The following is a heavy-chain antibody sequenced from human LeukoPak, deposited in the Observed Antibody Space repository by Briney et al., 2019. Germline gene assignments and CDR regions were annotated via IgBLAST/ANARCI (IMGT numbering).Heavy chain of an antibody. CDR2: ISYDGSHN. V-gene: IGHV3-30*18. D-gene: IGHD6-19*01. J-gene: IGHJ4*02. CDR1: GFNFSNYG. Sequence: GGSLRLSCAASGFNFSNYGMHWVRQAPGKGLEWVAVISYDGSHNYYTESVKGRFTISRDNSKNTLYLQMNSLRAEDTAVYYCAKDAGGGWLVPYDYWGQGTLVTVSS. CDR3: AKDAGGGWLVPYDY.